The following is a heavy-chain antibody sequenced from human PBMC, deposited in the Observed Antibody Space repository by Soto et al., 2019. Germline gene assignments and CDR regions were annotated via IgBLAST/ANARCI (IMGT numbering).Heavy chain of an antibody. CDR3: ARWPQPRYTADPYAVDV. D-gene: IGHD3-16*02. CDR2: IVPSLDTT. J-gene: IGHJ6*02. V-gene: IGHV1-69*11. CDR1: GGTFSSSG. Sequence: ASVKVSCKASGGTFSSSGFSWVRQAPGQGLEWMGMIVPSLDTTNYAQKFQARVTITADEVTSTAYMELRSLRSEDTAVYYCARWPQPRYTADPYAVDVWGQGTRLTVSS.